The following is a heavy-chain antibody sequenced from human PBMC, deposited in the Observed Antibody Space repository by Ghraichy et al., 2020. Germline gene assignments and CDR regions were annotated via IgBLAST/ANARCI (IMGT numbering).Heavy chain of an antibody. V-gene: IGHV1-24*01. J-gene: IGHJ3*02. CDR3: ATITMIVVVRGQKTGNDAFDI. Sequence: ASVKVSCKVSGYTLTELSMHWVRQAPGKGLEWMGGFDPEDGETIYAQKFQGRVTMTEDTSTDTAYMELSSLRSEDTAVYYCATITMIVVVRGQKTGNDAFDIWGQGTMVTVSS. CDR1: GYTLTELS. CDR2: FDPEDGET. D-gene: IGHD3-22*01.